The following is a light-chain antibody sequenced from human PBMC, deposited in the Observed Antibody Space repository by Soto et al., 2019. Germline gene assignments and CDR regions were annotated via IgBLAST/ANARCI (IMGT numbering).Light chain of an antibody. Sequence: QSVLTQPRSVSGSPGQSVTISCTGTSSDVGGYNYVSWYQQHPGKAPKLMIYDVNKRPSGVPDRFSGSTSGNTASLTISGLQAEDEADYYCCSYAGSYPVVFGGGTKLTVL. CDR2: DVN. V-gene: IGLV2-11*01. CDR3: CSYAGSYPVV. J-gene: IGLJ2*01. CDR1: SSDVGGYNY.